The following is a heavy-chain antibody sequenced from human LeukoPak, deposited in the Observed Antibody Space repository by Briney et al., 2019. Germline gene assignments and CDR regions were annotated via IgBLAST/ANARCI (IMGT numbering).Heavy chain of an antibody. D-gene: IGHD1-26*01. V-gene: IGHV4-30-4*01. CDR1: GGSISSGDYY. Sequence: SETLSLTCTVSGGSISSGDYYWSWIRQPPGKGLEWIGYIYYSGSTYYNPSLKSRVTISVDTSKNQFSLKLSSVTAADTAVYYCARGRVGATEYDYWDQGTLVTVSS. CDR3: ARGRVGATEYDY. J-gene: IGHJ4*02. CDR2: IYYSGST.